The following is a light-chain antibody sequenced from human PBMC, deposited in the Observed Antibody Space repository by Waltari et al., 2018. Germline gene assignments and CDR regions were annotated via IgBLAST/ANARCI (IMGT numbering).Light chain of an antibody. J-gene: IGKJ1*01. V-gene: IGKV1-39*01. CDR1: QSISRY. CDR3: QQSYSMPWT. CDR2: ATS. Sequence: DIQMTQSPSSLSASVGDRVTITCRASQSISRYLNWYQQKPGNAPKLLMYATSSLQSGVPSRFSGSGSGTDFTLTISSLQLEDFATYSCQQSYSMPWTFGQGTKVEIK.